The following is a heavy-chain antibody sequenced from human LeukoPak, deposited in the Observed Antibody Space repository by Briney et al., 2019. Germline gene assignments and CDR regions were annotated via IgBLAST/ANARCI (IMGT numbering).Heavy chain of an antibody. CDR3: ARALAVAGIDY. J-gene: IGHJ4*02. CDR2: INPSGGST. Sequence: ASVKVSCKASGYTFASYYMHWVRQAPGQGLEWMGIINPSGGSTSYAQKFQGRVTMTRDTSTSTVYMELSSLRSEDTAVYYCARALAVAGIDYWGQGTLVTVSS. V-gene: IGHV1-46*01. CDR1: GYTFASYY. D-gene: IGHD6-19*01.